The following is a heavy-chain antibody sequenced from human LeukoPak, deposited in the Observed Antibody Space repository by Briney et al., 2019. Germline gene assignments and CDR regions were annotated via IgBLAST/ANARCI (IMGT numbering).Heavy chain of an antibody. CDR1: GGSISSSSYY. Sequence: PSEILSLTCTVSGGSISSSSYYWGWIRQPPGKGLEWIGSIYYSGSTYYNPSLKSRVTISVDTSKNQFSLKLSSVTAADTAVYYCARISGSYLGFDYWGQGTLVTVSS. J-gene: IGHJ4*02. CDR3: ARISGSYLGFDY. CDR2: IYYSGST. D-gene: IGHD1-26*01. V-gene: IGHV4-39*07.